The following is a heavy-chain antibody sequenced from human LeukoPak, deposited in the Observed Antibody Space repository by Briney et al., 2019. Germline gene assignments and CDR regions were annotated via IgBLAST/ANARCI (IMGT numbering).Heavy chain of an antibody. Sequence: SETLSLTCTVSGGSISSSSYYWGWIRQPPGKGLEWIGSIYYSGSTYYNPSLKSRVTISVDTSKNQFSLKLSSVTAADTAVYYCARLYTRNYYYGMDVWGQGTTVTVSS. CDR1: GGSISSSSYY. CDR3: ARLYTRNYYYGMDV. V-gene: IGHV4-39*01. CDR2: IYYSGST. J-gene: IGHJ6*02. D-gene: IGHD3-16*01.